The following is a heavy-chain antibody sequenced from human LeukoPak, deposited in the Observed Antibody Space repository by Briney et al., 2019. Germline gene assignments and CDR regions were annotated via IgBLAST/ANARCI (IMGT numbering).Heavy chain of an antibody. D-gene: IGHD6-6*01. CDR2: IYYSGST. CDR1: GGSISSYY. J-gene: IGHJ5*02. V-gene: IGHV4-59*01. Sequence: PSETLSLTCTVSGGSISSYYWSWIRQPPGKGLEWIGCIYYSGSTNYNPSLKSRVTISVDTSKNQFSLKLSSVTAADTAVYYCARGTLSSSYNWFDPWGQGTLVTVSS. CDR3: ARGTLSSSYNWFDP.